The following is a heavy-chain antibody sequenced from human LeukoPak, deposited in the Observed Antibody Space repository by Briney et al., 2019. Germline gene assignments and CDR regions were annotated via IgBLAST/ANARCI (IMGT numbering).Heavy chain of an antibody. D-gene: IGHD6-19*01. Sequence: SVKVSCKASGGTFSSYAISWVRQAPGQGLEWMGGIIPIFGTANYAQKFQGRVTITTDESTSTAYMELSSLRSEDTAVYYCARGVGGRQWLVEEGFDYWGQGTLVTVSS. CDR2: IIPIFGTA. J-gene: IGHJ4*02. CDR3: ARGVGGRQWLVEEGFDY. V-gene: IGHV1-69*05. CDR1: GGTFSSYA.